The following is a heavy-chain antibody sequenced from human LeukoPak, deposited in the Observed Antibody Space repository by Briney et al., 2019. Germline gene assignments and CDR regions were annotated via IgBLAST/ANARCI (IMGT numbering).Heavy chain of an antibody. CDR3: AKDNSHWLFDY. J-gene: IGHJ4*02. D-gene: IGHD1-1*01. Sequence: PGGSLRLSCAASGFSFSSTSMHWVRQAPGKGLEWVAVISSTGNIKNFADSVKGRFTISRDNSKNTLYLQMNTLRAEDTSFYYCAKDNSHWLFDYWGQGTLVTVSS. V-gene: IGHV3-30-3*01. CDR2: ISSTGNIK. CDR1: GFSFSSTS.